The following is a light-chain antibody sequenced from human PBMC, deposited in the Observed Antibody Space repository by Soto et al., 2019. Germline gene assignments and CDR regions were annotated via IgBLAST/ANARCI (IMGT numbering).Light chain of an antibody. Sequence: QSVLTQPVSVSGSPGQSITISCTGTSSDVGGYNYVSWYQQHPGKAPKLMIYDVSNRPSGVSNRFSGSKSGNTASLTISGLQAEYEADYYCSSYTSSSPVVFGGGTKLTVL. CDR3: SSYTSSSPVV. J-gene: IGLJ2*01. V-gene: IGLV2-14*01. CDR1: SSDVGGYNY. CDR2: DVS.